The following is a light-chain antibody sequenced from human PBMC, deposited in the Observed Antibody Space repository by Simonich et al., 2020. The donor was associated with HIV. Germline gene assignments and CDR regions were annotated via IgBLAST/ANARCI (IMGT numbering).Light chain of an antibody. J-gene: IGLJ1*01. Sequence: QSALTQPRSVSGSPGQSVTISCTGTSSDVGGYNYVSCYQQHPGKAPKLMIFDVMKRPSGVPDRFSGSKSGNTASLTISGLQAEDEADYYCCSYAGSYTYVFGTGTKVTVL. CDR3: CSYAGSYTYV. CDR1: SSDVGGYNY. V-gene: IGLV2-11*01. CDR2: DVM.